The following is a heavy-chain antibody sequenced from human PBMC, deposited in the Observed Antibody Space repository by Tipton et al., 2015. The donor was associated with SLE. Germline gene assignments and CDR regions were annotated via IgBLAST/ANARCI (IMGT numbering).Heavy chain of an antibody. Sequence: QLVQSGAEVKKPGASVEVSCKASGYTFTSYGISWVRQAPGQGLEWMGWISAYNGNTNYAQKLQGRVTMTTDTSTSTAYMELRSLRSDDTAVYYCARATCAARYSSGWYDYWGQGTLVTVSS. CDR1: GYTFTSYG. D-gene: IGHD6-19*01. CDR2: ISAYNGNT. J-gene: IGHJ4*02. CDR3: ARATCAARYSSGWYDY. V-gene: IGHV1-18*01.